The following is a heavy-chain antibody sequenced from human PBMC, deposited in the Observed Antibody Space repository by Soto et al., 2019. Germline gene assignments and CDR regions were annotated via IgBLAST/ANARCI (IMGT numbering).Heavy chain of an antibody. J-gene: IGHJ4*02. V-gene: IGHV1-69*06. CDR1: GGTFSSNT. D-gene: IGHD2-21*02. Sequence: QVQLVQSGAEVKKPGSSVKISCRASGGTFSSNTINWVRQAAGQGLEWMGGIIPIFGTANYAEKCQVRITITADKSTKTEYMELRSLRSDDTDVYYCVRKAACGGDCYAFDSWGQGTLVTVS. CDR3: VRKAACGGDCYAFDS. CDR2: IIPIFGTA.